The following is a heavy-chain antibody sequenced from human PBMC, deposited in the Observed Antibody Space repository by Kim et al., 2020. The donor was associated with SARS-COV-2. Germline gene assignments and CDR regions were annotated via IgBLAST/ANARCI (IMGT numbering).Heavy chain of an antibody. CDR2: IYYSGST. V-gene: IGHV4-39*01. D-gene: IGHD4-17*01. CDR1: GGSISSSSYY. CDR3: ASDPHDYGDKPPDFFYYYGMDV. Sequence: SETLSLTCTVSGGSISSSSYYWGWIRQPPGKGLEWIGSIYYSGSTYYNPSLKSRVTISVDTSKNQFSLKLSYVTAADTAVYYCASDPHDYGDKPPDFFYYYGMDVWGLGTTVTVSS. J-gene: IGHJ6*02.